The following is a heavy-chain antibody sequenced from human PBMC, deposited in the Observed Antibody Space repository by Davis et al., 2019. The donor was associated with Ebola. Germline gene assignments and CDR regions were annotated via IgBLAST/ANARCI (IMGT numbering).Heavy chain of an antibody. CDR3: ARDEVVEAYIDY. CDR2: IIPIFGTA. Sequence: AASVKVSCKASGGTFSSYAISWVRQAPGQGLEWMGGIIPIFGTANYAQKFQGRVTMTRDTSTSTVYMELSSLRSEDTAVYYCARDEVVEAYIDYWGQGTLVTVSS. J-gene: IGHJ4*02. D-gene: IGHD1-26*01. CDR1: GGTFSSYA. V-gene: IGHV1-69*05.